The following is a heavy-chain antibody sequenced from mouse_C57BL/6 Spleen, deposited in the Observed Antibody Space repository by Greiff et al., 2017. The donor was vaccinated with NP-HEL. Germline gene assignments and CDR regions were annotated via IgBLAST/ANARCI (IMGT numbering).Heavy chain of an antibody. J-gene: IGHJ2*01. CDR2: INPNNGGT. CDR1: GYTFTDYN. CDR3: ASESYDGPDY. Sequence: EVQLQQSGPELVKPGASVKMSCKASGYTFTDYNMHWVKQSHGKSLEWIGYINPNNGGTSYNQKFKGKATLTVNKSSSTAYMELRSLTSEDSAVYYCASESYDGPDYWGQGTTLPVSS. V-gene: IGHV1-22*01. D-gene: IGHD2-3*01.